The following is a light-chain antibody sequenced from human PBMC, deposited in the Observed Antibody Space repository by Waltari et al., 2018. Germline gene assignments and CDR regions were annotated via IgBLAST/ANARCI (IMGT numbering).Light chain of an antibody. CDR2: QGT. J-gene: IGLJ2*01. Sequence: SYELTQPPSVSVSPGQTASITCSGDELGDKFPCWYQQKPGQSPVLVIYQGTKRPSGSPGRCAGSNSGNTVTLTISGTQAMDEADYYCQAWGSDTIIFGGGTKLTVL. V-gene: IGLV3-1*01. CDR1: ELGDKF. CDR3: QAWGSDTII.